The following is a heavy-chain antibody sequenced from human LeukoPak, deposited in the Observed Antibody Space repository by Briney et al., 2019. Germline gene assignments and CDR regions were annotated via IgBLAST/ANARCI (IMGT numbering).Heavy chain of an antibody. CDR1: GFTFSSYA. CDR3: ARDVRYSYGLGDYFDY. J-gene: IGHJ4*02. V-gene: IGHV3-30-3*01. Sequence: GRSLRLSCAASGFTFSSYAMHWVRQAPGKGLEWVAVISYDGSNKYYADSVKGRFTISRDNSKNTLYLQMNSLRAEDTAVYYCARDVRYSYGLGDYFDYWGQGTLVTVSS. D-gene: IGHD5-18*01. CDR2: ISYDGSNK.